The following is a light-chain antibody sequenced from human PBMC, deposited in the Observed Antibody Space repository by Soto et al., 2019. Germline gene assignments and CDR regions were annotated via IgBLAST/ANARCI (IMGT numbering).Light chain of an antibody. J-gene: IGLJ2*01. CDR1: TGAVTSDYY. Sequence: QAVVTQEPSLTVSPGGTVTLTCASNTGAVTSDYYPSWFQQKPGQAPRALICSTSNKHSWTPARFSGSLLGGKAALTLSGVQPEDEAEYYCLLYYGGAVVFGGRTKVTVL. V-gene: IGLV7-43*01. CDR2: STS. CDR3: LLYYGGAVV.